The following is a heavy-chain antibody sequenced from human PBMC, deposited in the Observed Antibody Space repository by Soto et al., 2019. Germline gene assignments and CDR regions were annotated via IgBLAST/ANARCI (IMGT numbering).Heavy chain of an antibody. V-gene: IGHV3-74*01. J-gene: IGHJ4*02. CDR3: TIVVVGRYGEFDC. Sequence: PGGSLRLSCEASEFSLRDYWMHWVRQAPGKGLEWVSRSSNDGTTTHYADSVKGRFTISRDNAKNTLYLQMHSLRADDTAVYYCTIVVVGRYGEFDCWGQGTLVTVSS. CDR2: SSNDGTTT. D-gene: IGHD3-10*01. CDR1: EFSLRDYW.